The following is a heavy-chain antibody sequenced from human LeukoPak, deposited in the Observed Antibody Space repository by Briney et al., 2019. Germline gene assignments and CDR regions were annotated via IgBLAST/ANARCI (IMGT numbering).Heavy chain of an antibody. J-gene: IGHJ4*02. CDR3: VRVRGIAADYYFDY. V-gene: IGHV4-39*07. CDR1: GGSISSSSYY. CDR2: IYHSGST. Sequence: PSETLSLTCTVSGGSISSSSYYWGWIRQPPGKGLEWIGSIYHSGSTYYNPSLKSRVTISVDTSKNQFSLKLSSVTAADTAVYYCVRVRGIAADYYFDYWGQGTLVTVSS. D-gene: IGHD6-13*01.